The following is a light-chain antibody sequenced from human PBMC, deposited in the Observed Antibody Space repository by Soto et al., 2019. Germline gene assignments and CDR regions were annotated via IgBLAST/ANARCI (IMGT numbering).Light chain of an antibody. J-gene: IGLJ1*01. CDR1: SSDVGGYKY. V-gene: IGLV2-8*01. CDR2: EIN. CDR3: CSYAGTYYV. Sequence: QSVLSQPPSAAGSPGQSVTISCTGTSSDVGGYKYVSWYQQHPGKAPKIIIYEINIRSSGVPDRFWGSKSGNTASLTISGLQAEVEAEYYCCSYAGTYYVFGTGTKLTVL.